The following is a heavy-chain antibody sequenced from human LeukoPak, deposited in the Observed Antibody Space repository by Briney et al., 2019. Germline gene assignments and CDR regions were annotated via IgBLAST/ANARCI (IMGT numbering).Heavy chain of an antibody. V-gene: IGHV3-30*02. CDR2: IRYDGSNK. J-gene: IGHJ4*02. CDR3: IAARLDY. Sequence: PGGSLRLSCAASGFTFSSYGMHWVRQAPGKGLEWVAFIRYDGSNKYYADSVKSRFTISRDNSKNTLYLQMNSLRAEDTAVYYCIAARLDYWGQGTLVTVSS. D-gene: IGHD6-6*01. CDR1: GFTFSSYG.